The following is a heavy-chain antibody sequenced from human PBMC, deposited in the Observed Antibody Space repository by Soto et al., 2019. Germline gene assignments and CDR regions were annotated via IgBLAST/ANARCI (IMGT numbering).Heavy chain of an antibody. CDR3: AKDTYGSGSYLAEN. J-gene: IGHJ4*02. CDR2: ISWNSGSI. CDR1: GFTFDDYA. D-gene: IGHD3-10*01. Sequence: GGSLRLSCAASGFTFDDYAMHWVRQAPGKGLEWVSGISWNSGSIGYADSVKGRFTISRDNAKNSLYLQMNSLRAEDTALYYCAKDTYGSGSYLAENWGQGTLVTVSS. V-gene: IGHV3-9*01.